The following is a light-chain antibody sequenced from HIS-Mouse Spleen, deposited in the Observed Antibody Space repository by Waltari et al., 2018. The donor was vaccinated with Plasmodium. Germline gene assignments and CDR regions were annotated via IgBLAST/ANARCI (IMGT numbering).Light chain of an antibody. V-gene: IGKV3-20*01. CDR3: QQYGSSPPYT. Sequence: EIVLTQSPGTLSLSPGERATLSCRASQSVSSSYLAWYQQKPGQAPRLLIYGASSRATGMPDRCSGSGSGTDFTLTISRLEPEDVAVYYCQQYGSSPPYTFGQGTKLEIK. CDR1: QSVSSSY. CDR2: GAS. J-gene: IGKJ2*01.